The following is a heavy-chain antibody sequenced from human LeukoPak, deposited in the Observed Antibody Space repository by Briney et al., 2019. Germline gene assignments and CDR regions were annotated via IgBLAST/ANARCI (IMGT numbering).Heavy chain of an antibody. Sequence: AASVKVSCKVSGYTLTELSMHWVRQAPGKGLEWMGGFDPEDGETIYAQKFQGRVTTTEDTSTDTAYMELSSLRSEDTAVYYCATSMVRGALHDGMDVWGQGTTVTVSS. CDR3: ATSMVRGALHDGMDV. CDR2: FDPEDGET. J-gene: IGHJ6*02. D-gene: IGHD3-10*01. CDR1: GYTLTELS. V-gene: IGHV1-24*01.